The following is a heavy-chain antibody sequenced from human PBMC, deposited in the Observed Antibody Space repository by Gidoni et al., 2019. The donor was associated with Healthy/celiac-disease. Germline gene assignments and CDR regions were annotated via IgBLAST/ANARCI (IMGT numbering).Heavy chain of an antibody. V-gene: IGHV3-66*02. D-gene: IGHD3-22*01. CDR3: ARAAYYYDSSGYFDY. CDR1: GLTVSGNY. J-gene: IGHJ4*02. Sequence: EVQPVESGGALVQPGGSLRLSCAASGLTVSGNYMIWVRQAPGKGLEWVSVIDSGGSTYYADSVKGRFTISRDNSKNTLYLQMNSLRAEDTAVYYCARAAYYYDSSGYFDYWGQGTLVTVSS. CDR2: IDSGGST.